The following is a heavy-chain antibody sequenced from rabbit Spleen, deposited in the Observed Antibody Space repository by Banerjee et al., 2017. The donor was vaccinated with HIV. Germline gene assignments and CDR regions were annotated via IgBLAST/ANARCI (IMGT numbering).Heavy chain of an antibody. V-gene: IGHV1S43*01. Sequence: QEQLVESGGGLVKPGGTLTLTCTASGIDFSSYYYMCWVRQAPGKGLEWIACIHISSGSTWYASWVNGRFTISKTSSTTVTLQGTSLTAADTATYFCARNSVTYNYGSDLWGQGTLVTVS. CDR1: GIDFSSYYY. J-gene: IGHJ3*01. CDR2: IHISSGST. D-gene: IGHD6-1*01. CDR3: ARNSVTYNYGSDL.